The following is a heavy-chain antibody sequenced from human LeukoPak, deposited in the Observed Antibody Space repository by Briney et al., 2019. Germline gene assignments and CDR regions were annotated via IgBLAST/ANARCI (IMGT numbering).Heavy chain of an antibody. J-gene: IGHJ4*02. Sequence: GGSLRLSCAASRFTFSYWMSWVRQAPGKGLEWVANIKQDGSEKYYVDSVKGRFTISRDNAKNSLYLQMNSLRAEDTAVYYCARDLNWETYWGQGTLVTVSS. D-gene: IGHD1-1*01. CDR1: RFTFSYW. CDR2: IKQDGSEK. V-gene: IGHV3-7*01. CDR3: ARDLNWETY.